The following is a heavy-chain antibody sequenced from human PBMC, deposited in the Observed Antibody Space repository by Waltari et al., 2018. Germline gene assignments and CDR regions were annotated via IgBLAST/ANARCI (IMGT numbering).Heavy chain of an antibody. Sequence: EVQLVESGGGLVQPGGSLRLSCAASEFTFRSYWMSWVRQAPGKGLEWVANIKQDGSERYYVDSVNGRFTISRDNAKNSLYLQMNSLRAEDTAVYYCARVPIEYSSSWIDYFDYWGQGTLVTVSS. CDR1: EFTFRSYW. CDR2: IKQDGSER. D-gene: IGHD6-6*01. V-gene: IGHV3-7*01. CDR3: ARVPIEYSSSWIDYFDY. J-gene: IGHJ4*02.